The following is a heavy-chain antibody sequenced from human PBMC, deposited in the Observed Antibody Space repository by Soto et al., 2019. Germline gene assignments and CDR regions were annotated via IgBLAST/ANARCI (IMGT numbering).Heavy chain of an antibody. J-gene: IGHJ4*02. CDR2: IYHSGST. CDR1: GGSISSGGYS. Sequence: PSETLSLTCAVSGGSISSGGYSWSWIRQPPGKGLEWIGYIYHSGSTYYNPSLKSRVTISVDRYKNQFSLKLSSVTAADTAVYYCARALNGEIFGVAFDYWGPGTPVTVSS. D-gene: IGHD3-3*01. CDR3: ARALNGEIFGVAFDY. V-gene: IGHV4-30-2*01.